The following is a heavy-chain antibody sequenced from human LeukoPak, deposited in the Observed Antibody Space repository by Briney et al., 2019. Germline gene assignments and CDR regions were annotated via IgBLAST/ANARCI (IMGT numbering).Heavy chain of an antibody. V-gene: IGHV3-30-3*01. D-gene: IGHD6-13*01. CDR1: GFTFSSYA. J-gene: IGHJ4*02. CDR2: ISYGGSNK. CDR3: ASAAIAAAGMIDY. Sequence: PGGSLRLSCAASGFTFSSYAMHWVRQAPGKGLEWVAVISYGGSNKYYADSVKGRFTISRDNSKNTLYLQMNSLRAEDTAVYYCASAAIAAAGMIDYWGQGTLVTVSS.